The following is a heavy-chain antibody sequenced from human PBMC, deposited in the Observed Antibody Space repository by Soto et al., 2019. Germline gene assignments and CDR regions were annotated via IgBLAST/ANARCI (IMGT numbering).Heavy chain of an antibody. Sequence: QITLKESAPPLVEPTQTLTLTCTFSGFSLSTSGVAVGWIRQPPGKALEWPEVIYWDDEKLYTPSLKSKLTLTKDTSKNQVVLTMTNMDPADTATDYCARAITYNMCWSQNWFDPWGQGTLVTVSS. CDR2: IYWDDEK. J-gene: IGHJ5*02. V-gene: IGHV2-5*02. CDR1: GFSLSTSGVA. CDR3: ARAITYNMCWSQNWFDP. D-gene: IGHD3-10*01.